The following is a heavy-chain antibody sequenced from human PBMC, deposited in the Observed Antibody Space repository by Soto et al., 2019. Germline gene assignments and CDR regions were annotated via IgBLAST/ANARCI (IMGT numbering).Heavy chain of an antibody. CDR2: IIPILGIA. CDR3: ATTMGYCSGGSCYSDFQH. CDR1: RGTFSSYT. J-gene: IGHJ1*01. V-gene: IGHV1-69*02. D-gene: IGHD2-15*01. Sequence: SVKLSCKASRGTFSSYTISWVRQAPGQGLEWMGRIIPILGIANYAQKFQGRVTITADKSTSTAYMELSSLRSEDTAVYYCATTMGYCSGGSCYSDFQHWGQGTLVTVSS.